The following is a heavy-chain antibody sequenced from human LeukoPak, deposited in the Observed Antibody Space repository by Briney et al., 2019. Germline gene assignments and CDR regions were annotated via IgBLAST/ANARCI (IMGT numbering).Heavy chain of an antibody. CDR3: AKDLAYCSSTSCLNYFQH. CDR1: GFTFSSYA. CDR2: ISGSGGST. D-gene: IGHD2-2*01. J-gene: IGHJ1*01. V-gene: IGHV3-23*01. Sequence: PGGSLRLSCAASGFTFSSYAMSWVRQAPGKGLEWVSAISGSGGSTYYADSVKGRFTISRDNSKNTLYLQMNSLRAEDTAVYYCAKDLAYCSSTSCLNYFQHWGQGTLVTVSS.